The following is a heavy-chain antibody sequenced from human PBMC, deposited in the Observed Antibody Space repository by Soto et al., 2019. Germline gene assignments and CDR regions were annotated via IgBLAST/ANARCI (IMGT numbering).Heavy chain of an antibody. CDR2: ISSGGSTI. Sequence: GGSLRLSCAASGFTFSSYEMNWARQAPGKGLEWVSYISSGGSTIYYADSVRGRFTISRDNAKNSLYLQMNSLRAEDTAVYYCARDDSGYPSYFHYWGQGTLVTVSS. D-gene: IGHD3-16*02. CDR1: GFTFSSYE. J-gene: IGHJ4*02. CDR3: ARDDSGYPSYFHY. V-gene: IGHV3-48*03.